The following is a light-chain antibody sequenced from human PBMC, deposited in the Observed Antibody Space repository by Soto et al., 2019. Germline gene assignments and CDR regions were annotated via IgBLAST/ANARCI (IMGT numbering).Light chain of an antibody. Sequence: EVVLTQSPGTLSLSPGERATLSCRASQTVRNNYLAWYQQKPGQAPRLLIYDASSRATGIPDRFSGGGSGTDFTLTISRLEPEDFAVYYCQQRSNWPITFGQGTRLEIK. CDR2: DAS. V-gene: IGKV3D-20*02. J-gene: IGKJ5*01. CDR3: QQRSNWPIT. CDR1: QTVRNNY.